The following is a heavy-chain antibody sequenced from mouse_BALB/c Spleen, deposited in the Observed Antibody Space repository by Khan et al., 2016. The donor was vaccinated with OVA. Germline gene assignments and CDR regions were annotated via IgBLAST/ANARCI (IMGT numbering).Heavy chain of an antibody. J-gene: IGHJ3*01. CDR3: TRHGYVAWFTY. CDR1: GYSFTSYY. V-gene: IGHV1S135*01. Sequence: VQLKESGPELMKPGASVKISCKASGYSFTSYYIHWVMQSHGKSLEWIGYIDPFSGDTTYNQKFKGKATLTVDKSSSTAYIHLSSLTSEDSAVDYCTRHGYVAWFTYWGQGTLVTVSA. CDR2: IDPFSGDT. D-gene: IGHD2-2*01.